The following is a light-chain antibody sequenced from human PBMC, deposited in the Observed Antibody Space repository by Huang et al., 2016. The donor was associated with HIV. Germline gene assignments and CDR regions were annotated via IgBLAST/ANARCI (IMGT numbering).Light chain of an antibody. V-gene: IGKV3-15*01. CDR3: QQYNNWPRT. Sequence: DRVMTQSPVTLSVSPGERATLPCRASQSINTNLAWYQQKPGQAPRLLIYDASTRAIDVPARFSGSGTEIQFTLTISSLQSEDFAVYYCQQYNNWPRTFGQGTKLEIK. CDR1: QSINTN. J-gene: IGKJ2*01. CDR2: DAS.